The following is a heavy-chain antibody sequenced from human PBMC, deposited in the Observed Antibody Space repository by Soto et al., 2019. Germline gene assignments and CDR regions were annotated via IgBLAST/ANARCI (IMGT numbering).Heavy chain of an antibody. CDR1: GFTFSSYS. D-gene: IGHD2-15*01. CDR3: ARDLPQYCSAGSCYPDS. V-gene: IGHV3-21*01. CDR2: ISSSSYI. Sequence: GGSLRLSCAASGFTFSSYSMNWVRQAPGKGLEWVSSISSSSYIYYADSVKGRFTISRDDPSNSLYLQMNSLRPEDTAVYYCARDLPQYCSAGSCYPDSWGQGTLVTVSS. J-gene: IGHJ4*02.